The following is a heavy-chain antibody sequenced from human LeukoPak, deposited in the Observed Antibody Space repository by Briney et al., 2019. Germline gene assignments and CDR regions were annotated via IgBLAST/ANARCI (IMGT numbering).Heavy chain of an antibody. CDR2: IIPIFGTA. Sequence: ASVKVSCKASGGTFSSYAISWVRQAPGQGLEWMGGIIPIFGTANYAQKFQGRVTITADESTSTAYVELSSLRSEDTAVYYCARSWHCSSTSCYSDWFDPWGQGTLSPSPQ. J-gene: IGHJ5*02. CDR1: GGTFSSYA. D-gene: IGHD2-2*01. CDR3: ARSWHCSSTSCYSDWFDP. V-gene: IGHV1-69*01.